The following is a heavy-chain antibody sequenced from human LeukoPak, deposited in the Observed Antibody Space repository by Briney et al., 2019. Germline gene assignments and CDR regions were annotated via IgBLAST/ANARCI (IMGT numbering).Heavy chain of an antibody. D-gene: IGHD3-9*01. CDR1: GFTFSSYW. J-gene: IGHJ4*02. Sequence: GGSLRLPCAASGFTFSSYWMSWVRQAPGKGLEWVANIKQDGSEKYYVDSVKGRFTISRDNAKNSLYLQMNSLRAEDTAVYYCARVRRYFDWLLEYYFDYWGQGTLVTVSS. CDR2: IKQDGSEK. V-gene: IGHV3-7*01. CDR3: ARVRRYFDWLLEYYFDY.